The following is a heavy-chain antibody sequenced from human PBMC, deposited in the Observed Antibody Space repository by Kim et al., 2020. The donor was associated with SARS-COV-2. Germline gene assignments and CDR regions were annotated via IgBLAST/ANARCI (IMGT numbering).Heavy chain of an antibody. CDR2: TYYRSKWYN. CDR3: ARGLGPPARYFDY. J-gene: IGHJ4*02. CDR1: GDSVSSNSAT. V-gene: IGHV6-1*01. Sequence: SQTLSLTCAISGDSVSSNSATWNWIRQSPSRGLEWLGRTYYRSKWYNDYAVSVKSRIIINPYTFKNQFSLQLNSVTPEDTAVYYCARGLGPPARYFDYWGQGTLVTVSS. D-gene: IGHD7-27*01.